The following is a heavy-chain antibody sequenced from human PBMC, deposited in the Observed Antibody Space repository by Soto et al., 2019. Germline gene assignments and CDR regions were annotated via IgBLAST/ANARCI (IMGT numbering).Heavy chain of an antibody. D-gene: IGHD6-6*01. CDR2: INGDSDNR. CDR1: GYTFTGYS. Sequence: ASVKVSCKASGYTFTGYSMHWVRQAPGQRLEWMGCINGDSDNRKYSQKFQDRVTITKDTSASTVYMEVRSLRAEDTAVYYCASGGSSLNFDSWGQGTLVTVSS. CDR3: ASGGSSLNFDS. J-gene: IGHJ4*02. V-gene: IGHV1-3*01.